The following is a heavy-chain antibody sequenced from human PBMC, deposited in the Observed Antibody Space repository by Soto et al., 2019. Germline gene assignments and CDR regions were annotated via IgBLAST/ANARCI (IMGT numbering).Heavy chain of an antibody. CDR3: ARKDDSSGYYTFDY. CDR1: GGSTSSGGYS. CDR2: IYYSGTT. V-gene: IGHV4-61*08. J-gene: IGHJ4*02. D-gene: IGHD3-22*01. Sequence: SETLSLTCAVSGGSTSSGGYSWSWIRQPPGKGLEWIGYIYYSGTTNYNPSLKSRVTISVDTSKSQFSLKLSSVTAADTAVYYCARKDDSSGYYTFDYWGQGTLVTVSS.